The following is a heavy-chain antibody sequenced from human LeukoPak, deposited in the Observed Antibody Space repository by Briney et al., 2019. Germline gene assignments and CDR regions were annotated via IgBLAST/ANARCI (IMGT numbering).Heavy chain of an antibody. V-gene: IGHV1-18*01. CDR1: GYTFTSYG. J-gene: IGHJ5*02. CDR2: ISAYNGNT. CDR3: AREIEVRVKIVATLNWFDP. D-gene: IGHD5-12*01. Sequence: ASVKVSCKASGYTFTSYGISWVRQAPGQGLEWMGWISAYNGNTNYAQKLQGRVTMTTDPSTSTAYMELRSLRSDDTAVYYCAREIEVRVKIVATLNWFDPWGQGTLVTVSS.